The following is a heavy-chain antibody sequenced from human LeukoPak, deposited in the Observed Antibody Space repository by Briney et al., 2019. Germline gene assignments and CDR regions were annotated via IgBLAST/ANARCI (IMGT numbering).Heavy chain of an antibody. V-gene: IGHV4-4*08. J-gene: IGHJ4*02. CDR1: GDSISGYF. CDR2: IYDTEHS. Sequence: SETLSLTCTVSGDSISGYFWSWIRLPPGKGLEWIGYIYDTEHSNYNPSLRRRVTISIDTSKNQFPLNLSSATAADTAVYYCARCILGGSCYYFDYWGLGIQVSVSS. CDR3: ARCILGGSCYYFDY. D-gene: IGHD2-15*01.